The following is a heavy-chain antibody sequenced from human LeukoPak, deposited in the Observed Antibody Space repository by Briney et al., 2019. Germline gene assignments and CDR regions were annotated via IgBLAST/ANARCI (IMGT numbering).Heavy chain of an antibody. D-gene: IGHD2-15*01. CDR1: GGSFSGYY. J-gene: IGHJ6*02. CDR2: INHSGST. Sequence: SETLSLACAVYGGSFSGYYWSWIRQPPGKGLEWIGEINHSGSTNYNPSLKSRVNISVDTSKNQFSPKLSSVTAADTAVYYCARVCSGGSCYYYYYYGMDVWGQGTTVTVSS. V-gene: IGHV4-34*01. CDR3: ARVCSGGSCYYYYYYGMDV.